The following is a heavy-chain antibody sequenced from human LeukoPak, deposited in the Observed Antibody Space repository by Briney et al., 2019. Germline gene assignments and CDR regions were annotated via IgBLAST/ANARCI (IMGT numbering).Heavy chain of an antibody. J-gene: IGHJ4*02. D-gene: IGHD3-22*01. V-gene: IGHV1-2*02. CDR1: GYTFTGYY. CDR3: ARGYYESSGYSSDF. Sequence: GGSLRLSCAASGYTFTGYYMHWVRQAPGQGLEWMGWINPNSGGTLYSQKFQGRVTMTRDTSLRTLYMDLRRLRSDDTAVYYCARGYYESSGYSSDFWGLGTLVTVSS. CDR2: INPNSGGT.